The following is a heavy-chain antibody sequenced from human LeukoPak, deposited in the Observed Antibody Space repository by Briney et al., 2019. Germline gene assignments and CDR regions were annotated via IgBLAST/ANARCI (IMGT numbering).Heavy chain of an antibody. J-gene: IGHJ6*02. D-gene: IGHD1-1*01. Sequence: GASVNVSCKASGYTFTSYGISWVRQAPGQGLEWMGWISAYNGNTNHAQKLQGRVTMTTDTSTSTAYMELRSLRSDDTAVYYCASCWNDAYYGMDVWGQGTTVTVSS. CDR1: GYTFTSYG. V-gene: IGHV1-18*01. CDR2: ISAYNGNT. CDR3: ASCWNDAYYGMDV.